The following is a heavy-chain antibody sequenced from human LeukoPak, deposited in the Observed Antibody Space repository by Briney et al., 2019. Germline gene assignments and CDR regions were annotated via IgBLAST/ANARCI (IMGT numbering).Heavy chain of an antibody. CDR2: ISWNSGSI. J-gene: IGHJ4*02. CDR1: GFTFHQYA. D-gene: IGHD5-12*01. Sequence: PGRSLRLSCAASGFTFHQYAIHWVRQVPGKGLECVSVISWNSGSIGYADSVRGRFTISRDNGKNSVYLQMNSLRAEDTALYYCAKDKAPLYSGYDWDLDFWGQGTLVIVSS. CDR3: AKDKAPLYSGYDWDLDF. V-gene: IGHV3-9*01.